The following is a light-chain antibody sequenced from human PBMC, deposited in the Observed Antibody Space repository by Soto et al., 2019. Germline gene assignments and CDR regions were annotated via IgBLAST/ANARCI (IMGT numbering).Light chain of an antibody. J-gene: IGKJ1*01. Sequence: EVVMTQSQATLSVSPGERAALSCRASQSVTSNYLAWYQQKPGQAPRLLIYGVSSRATGVPDRFSGSGSGTDFTLTISRLEPEDFAVYYCQQYTDWPLTFGQGTKVDIK. CDR1: QSVTSNY. CDR3: QQYTDWPLT. CDR2: GVS. V-gene: IGKV3-20*01.